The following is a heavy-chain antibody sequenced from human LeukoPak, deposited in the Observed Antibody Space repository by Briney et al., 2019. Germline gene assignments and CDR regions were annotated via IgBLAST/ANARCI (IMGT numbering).Heavy chain of an antibody. Sequence: PSETLSLTCAVYGGSLSGYYWSWIRQPPGKGLEWIGEINHSGSTNHNPSLKSRVTISVDTSKKQFSLKLSSVTAADTAVYYCARALDSSGYIGYFDYWGQGTLVTVSS. J-gene: IGHJ4*02. V-gene: IGHV4-34*01. CDR3: ARALDSSGYIGYFDY. D-gene: IGHD3-22*01. CDR2: INHSGST. CDR1: GGSLSGYY.